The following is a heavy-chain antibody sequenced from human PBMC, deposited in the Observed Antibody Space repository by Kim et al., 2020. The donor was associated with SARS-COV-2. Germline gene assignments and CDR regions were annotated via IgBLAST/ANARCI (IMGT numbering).Heavy chain of an antibody. Sequence: YADSVAGRFAISRDNSKNSLFLQMSSLRAEDTAVYYCARDGIGASDAFDIWGLGTMVTVSP. V-gene: IGHV3-11*06. D-gene: IGHD1-26*01. J-gene: IGHJ3*02. CDR3: ARDGIGASDAFDI.